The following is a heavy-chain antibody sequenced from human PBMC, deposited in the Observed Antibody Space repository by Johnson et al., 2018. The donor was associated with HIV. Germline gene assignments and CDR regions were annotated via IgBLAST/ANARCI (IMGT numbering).Heavy chain of an antibody. V-gene: IGHV3-7*01. Sequence: VQLVESGGGLVQPGGSLRLSCAASGFTFSSYWMSWVRQAPGKGLAWVANIKQDGSEKYYVDSVKGRFTFSRDNAKNSLYLQMNSLTAEDTAVHYGAKDAHGYNPYDAFDIWGHGTMVTVSS. CDR3: AKDAHGYNPYDAFDI. J-gene: IGHJ3*02. D-gene: IGHD5-24*01. CDR1: GFTFSSYW. CDR2: IKQDGSEK.